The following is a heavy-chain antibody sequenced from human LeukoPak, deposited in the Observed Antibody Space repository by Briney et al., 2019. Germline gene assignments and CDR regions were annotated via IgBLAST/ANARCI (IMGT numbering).Heavy chain of an antibody. Sequence: PGGSLTLSCAASGFTFSSYWMSWVRQAPGKGLEWVANIKQDGSEKYYVDSVKGRFTTSRDNAKNSLYLQMNSLRAEDTAVYYSSLEGSSWYRYFQHWGEGTLVTVSS. J-gene: IGHJ1*01. V-gene: IGHV3-7*05. CDR1: GFTFSSYW. CDR2: IKQDGSEK. D-gene: IGHD6-13*01. CDR3: SLEGSSWYRYFQH.